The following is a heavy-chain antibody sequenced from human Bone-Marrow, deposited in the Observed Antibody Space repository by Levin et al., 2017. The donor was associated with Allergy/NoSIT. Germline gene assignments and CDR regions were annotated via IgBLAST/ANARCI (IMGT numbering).Heavy chain of an antibody. D-gene: IGHD3-3*02. Sequence: GASVKVSCKASGGSFKNDVLTWVRQAPGQGLEWMGGIIVVFGSANYAQKFQGRVTFTADEATSTAYMELASLTSNDTAVYYCARDTDESGHFSPAWVDSWGQGTLVTVSS. CDR2: IIVVFGSA. J-gene: IGHJ5*01. CDR3: ARDTDESGHFSPAWVDS. V-gene: IGHV1-69*13. CDR1: GGSFKNDV.